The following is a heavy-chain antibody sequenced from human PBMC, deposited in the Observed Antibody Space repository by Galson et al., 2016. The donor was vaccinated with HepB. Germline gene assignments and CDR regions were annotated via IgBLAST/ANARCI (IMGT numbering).Heavy chain of an antibody. V-gene: IGHV2-70*01. CDR3: ARRTYLVDAFDI. CDR2: IDWDDDK. CDR1: GFSLNTSGMC. Sequence: PALVTPTQTLTLTCTFSGFSLNTSGMCVSWIRQPPGKALEWLALIDWDDDKYYNTSLKTRLTISKDTSKNQVVLTMTNMDPVDTATYYCARRTYLVDAFDIWGQGTMVTVSS. D-gene: IGHD1-1*01. J-gene: IGHJ3*02.